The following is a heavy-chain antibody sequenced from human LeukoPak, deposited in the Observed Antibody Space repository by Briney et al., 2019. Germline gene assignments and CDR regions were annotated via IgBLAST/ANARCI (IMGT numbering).Heavy chain of an antibody. CDR1: GFTVSSNY. J-gene: IGHJ4*02. V-gene: IGHV3-53*01. D-gene: IGHD1-26*01. CDR3: ARASGSYGGFDY. Sequence: AGSLIISCAASGFTVSSNYMSWVRQAPGKGLEWVSVIYSGGSTYYADSVKGRFTISRDNSKNTLYLQMNSLRAEDTAVYYCARASGSYGGFDYWGQGALVSDSS. CDR2: IYSGGST.